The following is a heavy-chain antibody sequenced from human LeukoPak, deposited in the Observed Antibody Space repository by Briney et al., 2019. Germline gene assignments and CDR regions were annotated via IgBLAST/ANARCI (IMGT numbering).Heavy chain of an antibody. V-gene: IGHV4-34*01. Sequence: NPSETLSLTCAVYGGSFSGYYWSWIRQPPGKGLEWIGEINHSGSTNYNPSLKSRVTISVDTSKNQFSLKLSSVTAADTAMYYCARERQKRGYSYGTVSWGQGTLVTVSS. D-gene: IGHD5-18*01. J-gene: IGHJ5*02. CDR2: INHSGST. CDR3: ARERQKRGYSYGTVS. CDR1: GGSFSGYY.